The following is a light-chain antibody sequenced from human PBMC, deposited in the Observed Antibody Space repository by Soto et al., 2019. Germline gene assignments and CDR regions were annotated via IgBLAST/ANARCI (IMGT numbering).Light chain of an antibody. CDR3: QTYESSLSGYV. V-gene: IGLV1-40*01. J-gene: IGLJ1*01. Sequence: QSVLTQPPSVSGAPGQRVTISCTGSSPNIGAGYDVHWYQQLPGTAPKLLIYGNSNRPSGVPDRFSGSKSGTSGSLTITGLQAEDEADYYCQTYESSLSGYVFGTGTKVTVL. CDR1: SPNIGAGYD. CDR2: GNS.